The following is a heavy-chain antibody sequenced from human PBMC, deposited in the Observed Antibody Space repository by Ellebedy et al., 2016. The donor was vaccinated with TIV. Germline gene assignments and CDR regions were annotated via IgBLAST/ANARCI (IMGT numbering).Heavy chain of an antibody. J-gene: IGHJ6*03. V-gene: IGHV3-7*01. Sequence: GESLKISXAASGFTFSSYWMQWVRQAPGKGLEWVANIKQDGSAKYYVDSVKGRFTISRDNAKNSVYLQMNNLRAEDTAVYYCARRYMDVWGKGTKVTVSS. CDR3: ARRYMDV. CDR2: IKQDGSAK. CDR1: GFTFSSYW.